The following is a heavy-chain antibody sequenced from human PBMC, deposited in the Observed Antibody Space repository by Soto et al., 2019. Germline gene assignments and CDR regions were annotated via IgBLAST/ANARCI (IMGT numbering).Heavy chain of an antibody. Sequence: QVQLVQSGAEVKKPGASVKVSCKASGYTFTSYDINWVRQAPGQGLEWMGWMNPNSGNTGYAQKFQGRVTMTRNTSISTAYMEMSSLRPEDTAVYYCARMDQRNCCGNFPNWFDPWCQGTMVIVSS. CDR3: ARMDQRNCCGNFPNWFDP. CDR1: GYTFTSYD. J-gene: IGHJ5*02. D-gene: IGHD2-21*02. CDR2: MNPNSGNT. V-gene: IGHV1-8*01.